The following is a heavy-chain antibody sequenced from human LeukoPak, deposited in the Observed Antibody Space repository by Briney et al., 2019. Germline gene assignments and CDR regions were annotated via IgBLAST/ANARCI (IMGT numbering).Heavy chain of an antibody. CDR1: GGSISSYY. CDR2: IYYSGST. Sequence: SETLSLTCTVSGGSISSYYWSWIRQPPGKGLEWIGYIYYSGSTNYNPSLKSRVTISVGTSKNQFSLKLSSVTAADTAVYYCARSYYGMDVWGQGTTVTVSS. CDR3: ARSYYGMDV. J-gene: IGHJ6*02. V-gene: IGHV4-59*01.